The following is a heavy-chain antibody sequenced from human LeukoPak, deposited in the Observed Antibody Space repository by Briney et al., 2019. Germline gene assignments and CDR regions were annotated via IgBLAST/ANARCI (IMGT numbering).Heavy chain of an antibody. D-gene: IGHD4-17*01. CDR2: ISPGDSDT. Sequence: GESLKISCKGSGYSFTTYWIAWVRQMPGKGLEWMGIISPGDSDTRYSPSFQGQVTISADKSISTAYLQWSSLKASDTAIYYCARSQTTVTTNFDYWGQGTLVTVSS. CDR1: GYSFTTYW. J-gene: IGHJ4*02. CDR3: ARSQTTVTTNFDY. V-gene: IGHV5-51*01.